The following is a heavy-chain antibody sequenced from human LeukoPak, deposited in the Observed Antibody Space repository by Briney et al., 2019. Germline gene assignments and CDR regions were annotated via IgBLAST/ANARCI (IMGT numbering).Heavy chain of an antibody. J-gene: IGHJ4*02. Sequence: GSLRLSCTASGFTFGDYAMSWVRQAPGKGLEWVGFVRSKTYGGTTEYAASVKGRFTISRDGSKSIAYLQVDSLNTEDTAVFFCARAYDSSGYYQAYWGQGTVVTVSS. CDR3: ARAYDSSGYYQAY. D-gene: IGHD3-22*01. CDR1: GFTFGDYA. V-gene: IGHV3-49*04. CDR2: VRSKTYGGTT.